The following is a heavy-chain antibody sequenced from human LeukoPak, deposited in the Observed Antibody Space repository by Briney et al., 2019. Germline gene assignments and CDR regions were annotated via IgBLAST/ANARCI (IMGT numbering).Heavy chain of an antibody. CDR2: ITNDGSST. J-gene: IGHJ4*02. D-gene: IGHD1-26*01. CDR1: GLTFSSHW. V-gene: IGHV3-74*01. Sequence: GSLRLSCAASGLTFSSHWMHWVRQAPGKGLVWVSRITNDGSSTTYADSVKGRFTISRDNAKNMLYLQVNSLRAEDTAVYYCAKDVGKWESLHFFDYWGQGTLVTVSS. CDR3: AKDVGKWESLHFFDY.